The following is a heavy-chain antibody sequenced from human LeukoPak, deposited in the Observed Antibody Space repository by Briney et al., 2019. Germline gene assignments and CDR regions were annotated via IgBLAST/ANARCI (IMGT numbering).Heavy chain of an antibody. D-gene: IGHD3-22*01. CDR2: INHSGST. J-gene: IGHJ4*02. CDR1: GGSFSGYY. V-gene: IGHV4-34*01. CDR3: ARLHYYDSSGYSPYFDY. Sequence: SETLPLTCAVYGGSFSGYYWSWIRQPPGKGLEWIGEINHSGSTNYNPSLKSRVTISVDTSKNQFSLKLSSVTAADTAVYYCARLHYYDSSGYSPYFDYWGQGTLVTVSS.